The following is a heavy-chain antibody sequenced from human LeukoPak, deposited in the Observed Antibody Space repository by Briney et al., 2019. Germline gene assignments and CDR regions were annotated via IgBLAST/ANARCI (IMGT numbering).Heavy chain of an antibody. J-gene: IGHJ4*02. Sequence: GGALRHSCPASGFTLSSYSMNWLRQAPGKELAGVSSITSSGRYIYYAASVKGRFTISRDNSANSLYLQMVSLPAEDTAVYYCTRKGSQWDFLVDYWGQGTLVTVSS. V-gene: IGHV3-21*01. CDR2: ITSSGRYI. D-gene: IGHD2/OR15-2a*01. CDR1: GFTLSSYS. CDR3: TRKGSQWDFLVDY.